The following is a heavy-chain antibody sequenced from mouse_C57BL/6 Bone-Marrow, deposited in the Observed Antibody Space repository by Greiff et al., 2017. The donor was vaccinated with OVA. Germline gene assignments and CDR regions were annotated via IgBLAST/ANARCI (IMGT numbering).Heavy chain of an antibody. J-gene: IGHJ1*03. D-gene: IGHD3-3*01. V-gene: IGHV1-69*01. CDR2: IDPSDSYT. CDR1: GYTFTSYW. Sequence: VQLQQPGAELVMPGASVKLSCRASGYTFTSYWMHWVKQRPGQGLAWIGEIDPSDSYTNYNQKFKGKATLTVDKSSSTAYMQLSSLTSEDSAVEYCAREELFDWYFDVWGTGTTVTVAS. CDR3: AREELFDWYFDV.